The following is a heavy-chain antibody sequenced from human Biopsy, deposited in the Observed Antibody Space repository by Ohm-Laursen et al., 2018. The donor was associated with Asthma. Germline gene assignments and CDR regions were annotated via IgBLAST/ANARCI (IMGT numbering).Heavy chain of an antibody. CDR2: INSVFGTT. D-gene: IGHD2-2*01. CDR3: ARKAGSCISRTCYSLDF. CDR1: GGTFNTYA. Sequence: SSVKVSCKSLGGTFNTYAIGWVRQAPGQGFEWMGGINSVFGTTTYPQKFQDRVTITADDSTSTVYMELSSLRSEDTAVYYCARKAGSCISRTCYSLDFWGQGTLVTVSS. V-gene: IGHV1-69*01. J-gene: IGHJ4*02.